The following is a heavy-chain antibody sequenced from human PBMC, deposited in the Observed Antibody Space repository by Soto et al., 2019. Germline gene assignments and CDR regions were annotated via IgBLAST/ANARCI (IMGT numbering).Heavy chain of an antibody. CDR3: ASLGRGDWFDP. D-gene: IGHD1-26*01. CDR1: GGSISSSSYY. V-gene: IGHV4-39*01. CDR2: IYYSGST. Sequence: QLQLQESGPGLVKPSETLSLTCTVSGGSISSSSYYWGWIRQPPGKGLEWIGSIYYSGSTYYNPSLKSRVTISVDTSKNQFSLKLSAVTAADTAVYYCASLGRGDWFDPWGQGTLVTVSS. J-gene: IGHJ5*02.